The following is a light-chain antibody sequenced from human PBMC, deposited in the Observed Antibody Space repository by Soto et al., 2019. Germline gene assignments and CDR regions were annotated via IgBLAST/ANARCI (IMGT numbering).Light chain of an antibody. CDR2: DAS. CDR3: QQCTNWHPYT. CDR1: QSISNN. Sequence: DIVMTQSPATLSVSPGERATLSCRASQSISNNLAWYQQKPGQAPRLLIYDASTRATGVPARFSGSGSGTEFTLTISSLQSEDFAVYYCQQCTNWHPYTFGQGTKLEIK. V-gene: IGKV3-15*01. J-gene: IGKJ2*01.